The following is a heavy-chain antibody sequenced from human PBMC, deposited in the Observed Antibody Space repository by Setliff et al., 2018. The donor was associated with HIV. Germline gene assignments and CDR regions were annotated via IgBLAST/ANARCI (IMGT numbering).Heavy chain of an antibody. Sequence: GSLRLSCEASGFTFSDFWMHWVRQAPGKGLEWVASISPDGSRNYCVGSVKGRFTASRDNAKSSLYLQMNSLRAEDTAVYYCMTGHYRSSSGWGQGTLVTVSS. CDR2: ISPDGSRN. D-gene: IGHD6-6*01. V-gene: IGHV3-7*03. CDR3: MTGHYRSSSG. CDR1: GFTFSDFW. J-gene: IGHJ4*02.